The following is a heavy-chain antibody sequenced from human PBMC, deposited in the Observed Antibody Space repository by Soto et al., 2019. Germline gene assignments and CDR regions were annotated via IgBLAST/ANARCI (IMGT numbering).Heavy chain of an antibody. CDR2: ISSSSSTI. CDR3: AGKNYYDESSGLGPHFDY. Sequence: EVQLVESGGGLVQPGGSLRLSCAASGFTFSSYSMNWVRQAPGKGLEWVSYISSSSSTIYYADSVKGRFTISRDNAKSSLYLQINSLGDEDTAVYYCAGKNYYDESSGLGPHFDYWGQGTLVTVSS. J-gene: IGHJ4*02. CDR1: GFTFSSYS. V-gene: IGHV3-48*02. D-gene: IGHD3-22*01.